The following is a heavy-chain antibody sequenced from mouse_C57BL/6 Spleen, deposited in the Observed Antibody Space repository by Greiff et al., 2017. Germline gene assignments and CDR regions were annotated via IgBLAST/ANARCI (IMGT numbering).Heavy chain of an antibody. CDR3: ASLLHWYFDV. CDR1: GYSFTGYY. V-gene: IGHV1-42*01. D-gene: IGHD2-10*01. Sequence: VQLQQSGPELVKPGASVKISCKASGYSFTGYYMNWVKQSPEKSLEWIGEINPSTGGTTYNQKFKAKATLTVDKSSSTAYMQLKSLTSEDSAVYYCASLLHWYFDVWGTGTTVTVSS. J-gene: IGHJ1*03. CDR2: INPSTGGT.